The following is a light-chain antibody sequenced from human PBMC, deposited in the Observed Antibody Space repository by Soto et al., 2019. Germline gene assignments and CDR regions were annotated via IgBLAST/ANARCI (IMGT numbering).Light chain of an antibody. CDR3: LQDYTYPFT. V-gene: IGKV1-6*01. J-gene: IGKJ2*01. Sequence: AIQMTQSQASLSASVGDRVTITCRASQDIRNDLACYQQKPGKPPNVLIYGASTLQSGVPSRFGGSRSGTDFTLTIISLQTEEFAAYYCLQDYTYPFTFGQGTQLDIK. CDR1: QDIRND. CDR2: GAS.